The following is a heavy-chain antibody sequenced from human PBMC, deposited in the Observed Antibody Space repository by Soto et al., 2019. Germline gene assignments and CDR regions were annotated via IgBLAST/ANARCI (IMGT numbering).Heavy chain of an antibody. CDR3: AGLGYCSGGSCYSYYGMDV. D-gene: IGHD2-15*01. CDR2: ISYDGSNK. Sequence: QVQLVESGGGVVQPGRSLRLSCAASGFTFSSYGMHWVRQTPGKGLEWVAVISYDGSNKYYADSVKGRFTISRDNSKNXLXXQMNSLRAEDTAVYYCAGLGYCSGGSCYSYYGMDVWGQGTTVTVSS. V-gene: IGHV3-30*03. J-gene: IGHJ6*02. CDR1: GFTFSSYG.